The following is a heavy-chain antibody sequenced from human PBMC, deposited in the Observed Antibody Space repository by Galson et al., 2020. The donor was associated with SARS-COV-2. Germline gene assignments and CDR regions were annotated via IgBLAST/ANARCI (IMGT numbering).Heavy chain of an antibody. CDR2: IYSTGNT. CDR3: ARIFCSGGDCYSYFDY. Sequence: ETSETLSLTCTVSGDSISNFYWNWIRQPAGKGLEWIGRIYSTGNTDYSASLKSRVSMSIDTSKNQFSLKLTSVTVADTARYYCARIFCSGGDCYSYFDYWGQGTQVTVSS. D-gene: IGHD2-15*01. J-gene: IGHJ4*02. CDR1: GDSISNFY. V-gene: IGHV4-4*07.